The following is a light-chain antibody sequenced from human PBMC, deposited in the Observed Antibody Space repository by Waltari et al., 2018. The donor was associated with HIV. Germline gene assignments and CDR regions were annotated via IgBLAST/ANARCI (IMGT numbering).Light chain of an antibody. CDR2: DNK. J-gene: IGLJ2*01. V-gene: IGLV1-51*01. CDR1: SSNIGNNY. CDR3: GTWDSSLSAVV. Sequence: QSVLTQPPSVSAAPGQKVTISCSGSSSNIGNNYVSWYQQLPGTAPKLIIYDNKKRPSRIPDRFSGSKSGTSATLGITGRQTGDEADYDCGTWDSSLSAVVFGGGTKLTVL.